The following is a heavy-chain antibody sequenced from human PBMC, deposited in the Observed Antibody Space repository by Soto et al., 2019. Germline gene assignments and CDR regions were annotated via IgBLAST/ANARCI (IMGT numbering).Heavy chain of an antibody. CDR1: GYTLTELS. D-gene: IGHD1-26*01. CDR3: APLDLGSSLDAFEI. J-gene: IGHJ3*02. V-gene: IGHV1-24*01. CDR2: FDPEDGET. Sequence: ASVKVSCKVSGYTLTELSMHWVRQAPGEGLEWMGGFDPEDGETIYAQKIQGRVTMTEDTSTDTAYMEMSSLRSEDTAVYYCAPLDLGSSLDAFEIWGQGTMVAVS.